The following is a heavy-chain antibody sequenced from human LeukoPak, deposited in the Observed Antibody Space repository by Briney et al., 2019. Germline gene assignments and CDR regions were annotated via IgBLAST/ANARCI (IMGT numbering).Heavy chain of an antibody. D-gene: IGHD1-7*01. V-gene: IGHV3-30*01. CDR2: ISTDGSNE. CDR3: AKDEGTMWNYENHPFDI. Sequence: PGGSLRLSCAASGFTFSRYVMHWVRQAPGKGLEWVAAISTDGSNEGYGDAVRGRFTIFRDQSKNTLYLQMNSLRPEDTAVYYCAKDEGTMWNYENHPFDIWGQGTMVTVSS. CDR1: GFTFSRYV. J-gene: IGHJ3*02.